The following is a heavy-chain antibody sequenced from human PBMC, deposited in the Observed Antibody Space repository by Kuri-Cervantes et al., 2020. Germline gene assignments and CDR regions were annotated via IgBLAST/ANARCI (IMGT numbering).Heavy chain of an antibody. D-gene: IGHD4-17*01. Sequence: GASLKISCAASGFTFSSYDMYWVRQATGKGLEWVSAIGTAGDTYYPGSVKGRFTISRENAKNSLYLKMNSLRAEDTAVYYCAREDTVTTGFAFDIWGQGTMVTVSS. V-gene: IGHV3-13*01. J-gene: IGHJ3*02. CDR1: GFTFSSYD. CDR2: IGTAGDT. CDR3: AREDTVTTGFAFDI.